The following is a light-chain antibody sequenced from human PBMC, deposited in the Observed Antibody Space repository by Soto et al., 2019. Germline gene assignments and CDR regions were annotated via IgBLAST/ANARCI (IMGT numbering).Light chain of an antibody. CDR2: GAS. J-gene: IGKJ1*01. Sequence: EVVMTQSPATLSVSPGERVTLSCRASQSINAHLAWYQQKPGQAPRLLIHGASTRATGIPARLSGSWFCTASLPTSSSLQSEDFVVAYRQQYNTWLWTFGQGTKVEIQ. CDR3: QQYNTWLWT. CDR1: QSINAH. V-gene: IGKV3-15*01.